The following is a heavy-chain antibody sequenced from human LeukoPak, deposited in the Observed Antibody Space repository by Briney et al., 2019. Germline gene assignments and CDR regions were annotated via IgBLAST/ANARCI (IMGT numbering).Heavy chain of an antibody. CDR1: GFTFSSYA. D-gene: IGHD3-22*01. Sequence: GGSLRLSCAASGFTFSSYAMSWVRQAPGKGLEWVSAISGSGGSTYYADSVKGRFTISRDNSKNTLYLQMNSLRAEDTAVYYCAKSMASWLSSGSNFDYWGQGTLVTVSS. V-gene: IGHV3-23*01. CDR2: ISGSGGST. CDR3: AKSMASWLSSGSNFDY. J-gene: IGHJ4*02.